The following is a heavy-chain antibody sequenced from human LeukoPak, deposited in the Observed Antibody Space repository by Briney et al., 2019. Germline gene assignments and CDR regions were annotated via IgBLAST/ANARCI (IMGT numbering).Heavy chain of an antibody. D-gene: IGHD1-26*01. CDR2: IKSQTGGGTT. CDR3: TRVGTTWFHS. V-gene: IGHV3-15*01. Sequence: PGGSLRLSCAASGFIFSDYGMHWVRQAPGKGLEWVGRIKSQTGGGTTDYAAPVKGRFSISRDDSKNTLYLQMNSLKTEDTAVYYCTRVGTTWFHSWGQGTLVTVSS. J-gene: IGHJ5*01. CDR1: GFIFSDYG.